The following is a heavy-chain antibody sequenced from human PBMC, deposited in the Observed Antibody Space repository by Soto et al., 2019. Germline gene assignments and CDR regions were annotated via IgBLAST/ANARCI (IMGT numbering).Heavy chain of an antibody. J-gene: IGHJ6*02. Sequence: SETLSLTCTVSGGSISSGGCYWSWIRQHPGKGLEWIGYIYYSGSTYYNPSLKSRVTISVDTSKNQFSLKLSSVTAAGTAVYYCARHNYDSSGTAVDVWGQGTTVTVSS. D-gene: IGHD3-22*01. CDR2: IYYSGST. CDR1: GGSISSGGCY. V-gene: IGHV4-31*03. CDR3: ARHNYDSSGTAVDV.